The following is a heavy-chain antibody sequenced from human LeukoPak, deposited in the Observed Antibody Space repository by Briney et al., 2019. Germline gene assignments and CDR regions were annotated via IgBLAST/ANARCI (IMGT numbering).Heavy chain of an antibody. CDR2: ISKSRNYI. J-gene: IGHJ4*02. Sequence: GGSLRLSCAASGFTFSRYNMNWVRQAPGQGLEWVACISKSRNYIYYADSVKGRFTISRDDANSSLYLQMNSLRVEDTAVYYCARDLEWELGYFDYWGQGTLVTVSS. CDR3: ARDLEWELGYFDY. CDR1: GFTFSRYN. V-gene: IGHV3-21*01. D-gene: IGHD1-26*01.